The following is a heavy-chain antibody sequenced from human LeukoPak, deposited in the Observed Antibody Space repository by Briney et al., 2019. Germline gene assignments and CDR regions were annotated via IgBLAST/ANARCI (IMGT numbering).Heavy chain of an antibody. CDR1: GGSVTSGNSC. Sequence: SETLSLTCSVSGGSVTSGNSCWSWIRQPAGKGLEWIGRIFSSGDTNYNPSLKSRVTISLDTSKNEFSLKLSSVTAADTAVYYCARRYLLAFDMWGQGTVVTVSS. D-gene: IGHD1-1*01. J-gene: IGHJ3*02. CDR3: ARRYLLAFDM. V-gene: IGHV4-61*02. CDR2: IFSSGDT.